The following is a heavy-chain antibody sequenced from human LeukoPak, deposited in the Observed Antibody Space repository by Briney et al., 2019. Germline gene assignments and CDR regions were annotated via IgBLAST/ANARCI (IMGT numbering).Heavy chain of an antibody. CDR2: INHSGST. V-gene: IGHV4-34*01. Sequence: SETLSLTCTVSNYSISTDYYWSWIRQPPGKGLEWIGEINHSGSTNYNPSLKSRVTISVDTSKNQFSLKLSSVTAADTAVYYCARGRYDYVWGSYRHLYFDYWGQGTLVTVSS. J-gene: IGHJ4*02. D-gene: IGHD3-16*02. CDR1: NYSISTDYY. CDR3: ARGRYDYVWGSYRHLYFDY.